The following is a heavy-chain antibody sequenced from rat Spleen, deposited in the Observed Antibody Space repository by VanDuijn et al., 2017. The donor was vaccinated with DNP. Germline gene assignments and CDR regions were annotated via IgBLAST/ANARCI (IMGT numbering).Heavy chain of an antibody. V-gene: IGHV2-43*01. CDR2: IWTGGST. J-gene: IGHJ2*01. CDR1: GFSLTSYH. CDR3: ARDPWDYFDY. Sequence: QVQLKESGPGLVQPSQTLSLACTVSGFSLTSYHVHWVRQPSGKGLEWMGVIWTGGSTEYNSALKSRLSISRDTSKSQVFLKMNSLQTEDTATYYCARDPWDYFDYWGQGVMVTVSS.